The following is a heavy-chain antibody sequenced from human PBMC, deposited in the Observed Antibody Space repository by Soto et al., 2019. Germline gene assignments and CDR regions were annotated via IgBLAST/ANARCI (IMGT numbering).Heavy chain of an antibody. CDR1: GFTVSGKKY. Sequence: GSLRLSCAAFGFTVSGKKYVAWVRQAPGKGLEWVSALYDLDGTYYADSVKGRFTTSSDSSRTTVYLQMNSLRPDDTAVYSCATWHLQEHAYDIWGQGTMVTVSS. V-gene: IGHV3-53*01. D-gene: IGHD1-1*01. CDR2: LYDLDGT. J-gene: IGHJ3*02. CDR3: ATWHLQEHAYDI.